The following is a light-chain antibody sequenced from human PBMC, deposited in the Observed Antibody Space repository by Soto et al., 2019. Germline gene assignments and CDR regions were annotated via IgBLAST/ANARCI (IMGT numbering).Light chain of an antibody. J-gene: IGKJ1*01. CDR1: QSVSNNY. Sequence: EVVLTQYPGTLSLSPGERATLSCRASQSVSNNYLAWYQHKPGQAPRLLMYGASSRATGIPDRFSGSGSGTDFTLTIGRLEPEDFAVYYCQQYGTSPRTFGQGTKVDIK. CDR2: GAS. V-gene: IGKV3-20*01. CDR3: QQYGTSPRT.